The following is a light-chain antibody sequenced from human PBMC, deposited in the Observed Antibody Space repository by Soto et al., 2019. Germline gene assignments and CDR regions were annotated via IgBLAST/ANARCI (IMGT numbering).Light chain of an antibody. CDR2: DAS. CDR1: QSVSSY. CDR3: QQYKHWPLT. V-gene: IGKV3-11*01. Sequence: EIVLTQSPATLSLSPGERATLSCRASQSVSSYLAWYQQKPGQAPRLLIYDASNRATGIPARFSGSGSGTDFTLTISSLQSEDFAVYYCQQYKHWPLTFGGGNKVDSK. J-gene: IGKJ4*01.